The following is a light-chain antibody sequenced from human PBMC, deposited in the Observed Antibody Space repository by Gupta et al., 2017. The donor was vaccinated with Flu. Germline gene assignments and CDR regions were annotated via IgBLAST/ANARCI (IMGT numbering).Light chain of an antibody. Sequence: DIVMTQSPDSLAVSLGERATINCKSSQSVLYSSNNKDYLAWYQQKPGQPPKLLIYWASTREPGVPDRFSGSGSGTDFTLTISSLQAEDVAVYYCQQYHSTPWTFGQGTKVEIK. J-gene: IGKJ1*01. CDR3: QQYHSTPWT. V-gene: IGKV4-1*01. CDR2: WAS. CDR1: QSVLYSSNNKDY.